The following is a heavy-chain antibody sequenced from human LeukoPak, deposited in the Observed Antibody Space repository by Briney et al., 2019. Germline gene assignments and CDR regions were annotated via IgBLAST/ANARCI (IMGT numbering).Heavy chain of an antibody. J-gene: IGHJ4*03. CDR1: GGSFSGYY. V-gene: IGHV4-34*01. CDR3: ARARYFDWLGRAYFDY. D-gene: IGHD3-9*01. CDR2: INHSGST. Sequence: SETLSLTCAVYGGSFSGYYWSWIRQPPGKGLEWIGEINHSGSTNYNPSLKSRVTISVDTSKNQFSLKLSSVTAADTAVYYCARARYFDWLGRAYFDYWGQGTTVTVSS.